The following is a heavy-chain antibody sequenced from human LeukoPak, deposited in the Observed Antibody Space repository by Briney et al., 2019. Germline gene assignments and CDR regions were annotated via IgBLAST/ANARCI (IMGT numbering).Heavy chain of an antibody. CDR1: GFTFSSYE. D-gene: IGHD2-15*01. Sequence: GGSLRLSCAASGFTFSSYEMNWVRQAPGKGLEWVSYISSSGSTIYYADSVKGRFTISRDNAKNSLYLQMNSLRAEDTAVYYCARTGYCSGGSCYRPDIWGQGTMVTVSS. V-gene: IGHV3-48*03. CDR3: ARTGYCSGGSCYRPDI. CDR2: ISSSGSTI. J-gene: IGHJ3*02.